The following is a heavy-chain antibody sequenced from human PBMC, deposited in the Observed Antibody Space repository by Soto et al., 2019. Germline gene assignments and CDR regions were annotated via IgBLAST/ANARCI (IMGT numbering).Heavy chain of an antibody. D-gene: IGHD4-17*01. CDR2: IKQDGSEK. J-gene: IGHJ6*03. V-gene: IGHV3-7*01. Sequence: EVQLVESGGGLVQPGGSLRLSCAASGFTFSSYWMSWVRQAPGKGLEWVANIKQDGSEKYYVDAVTGRFTISRDHAKNSLYLQIDSLRAEDTAVYYCAGSHDYGDYDNYYYMDVWGKGTTVTVSS. CDR1: GFTFSSYW. CDR3: AGSHDYGDYDNYYYMDV.